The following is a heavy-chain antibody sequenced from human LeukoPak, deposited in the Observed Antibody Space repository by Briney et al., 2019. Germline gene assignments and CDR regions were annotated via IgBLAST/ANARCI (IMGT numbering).Heavy chain of an antibody. CDR3: ARRVWNTRYYFDY. CDR1: GGSISSYY. V-gene: IGHV4-59*08. Sequence: SETLSLTCTVSGGSISSYYWSWIRQPPGKGLEWIGYIYYSGSTNYNPSLKSRVTISVDTSKNQFSLKLSSVTAADTAVYYCARRVWNTRYYFDYWGQGTLVTVSS. J-gene: IGHJ4*02. D-gene: IGHD1/OR15-1a*01. CDR2: IYYSGST.